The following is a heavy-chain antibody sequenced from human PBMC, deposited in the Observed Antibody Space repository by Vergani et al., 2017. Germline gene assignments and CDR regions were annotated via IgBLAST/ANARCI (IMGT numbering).Heavy chain of an antibody. V-gene: IGHV4-31*03. J-gene: IGHJ3*02. Sequence: QVQLQESGPGLVKPSQTLSLTCTVSGGSISSGGYYWSWIRQHPGKGLEWIGYIYYSGSTYYNPSLKSRVTISVDTSKNQFSLKLSSVTAEDTAVYYCARVRISGGKRLLSDAFDIWGQGTMVTVSS. CDR3: ARVRISGGKRLLSDAFDI. D-gene: IGHD5-12*01. CDR1: GGSISSGGYY. CDR2: IYYSGST.